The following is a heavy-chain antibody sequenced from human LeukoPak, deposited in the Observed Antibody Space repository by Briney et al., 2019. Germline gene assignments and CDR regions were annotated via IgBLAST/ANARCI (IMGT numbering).Heavy chain of an antibody. D-gene: IGHD3-16*01. CDR2: INKHGSEK. CDR1: GFTFSNYW. V-gene: IGHV3-7*01. Sequence: PGGSLRLSCAASGFTFSNYWMTWVRQSPGRGLEWVANINKHGSEKYYVDSVRGRFSISRDNANNSLHLQLNDLGADDTAVYYCGRLDDSSDYVDFWGQGTLVTVSS. CDR3: GRLDDSSDYVDF. J-gene: IGHJ4*02.